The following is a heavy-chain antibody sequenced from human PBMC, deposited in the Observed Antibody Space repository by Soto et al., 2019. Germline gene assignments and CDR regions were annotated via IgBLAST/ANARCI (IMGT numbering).Heavy chain of an antibody. V-gene: IGHV4-59*01. CDR2: IYYSGST. CDR3: ARHYGDYADY. Sequence: QVQLQESGPGLVKPSETLSLTCTVSGGSISFYYWSWIRQPPGKGLEWIGYIYYSGSTNYNPSLKSRVTISVDTSKNQFSLKLSSVTAADTAVYYCARHYGDYADYWGQGTLVTVSS. CDR1: GGSISFYY. D-gene: IGHD4-17*01. J-gene: IGHJ4*02.